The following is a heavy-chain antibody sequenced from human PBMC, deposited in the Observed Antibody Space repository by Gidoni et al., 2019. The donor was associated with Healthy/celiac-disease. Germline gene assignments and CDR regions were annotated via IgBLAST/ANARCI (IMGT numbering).Heavy chain of an antibody. CDR2: ISSSSSYI. V-gene: IGHV3-21*01. CDR3: ARETSTERGDSFDI. J-gene: IGHJ3*02. CDR1: GFTFSSYS. D-gene: IGHD3-16*01. Sequence: EVQLVESGGGLVKPGGSLRLSWAASGFTFSSYSMNWVRQAPGKGLEWVSSISSSSSYIYYADSVKGRFTISRDNAKNSLYLQMNSLRAEDTAVYYCARETSTERGDSFDIWGQGTMVTVSS.